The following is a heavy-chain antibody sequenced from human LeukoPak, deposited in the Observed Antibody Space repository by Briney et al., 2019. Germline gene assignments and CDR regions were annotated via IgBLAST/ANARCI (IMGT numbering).Heavy chain of an antibody. Sequence: GASVKVSCKASGYTFTSYDINWVRQATGQGLEWMGWMNPNSGNTGYAQKLQGRVTMTRNTSISTAYMELSSLGSEDTAVYYCARVRKYYDSSGYGYWGQGTLVTVSS. J-gene: IGHJ4*02. V-gene: IGHV1-8*01. CDR3: ARVRKYYDSSGYGY. CDR1: GYTFTSYD. D-gene: IGHD3-22*01. CDR2: MNPNSGNT.